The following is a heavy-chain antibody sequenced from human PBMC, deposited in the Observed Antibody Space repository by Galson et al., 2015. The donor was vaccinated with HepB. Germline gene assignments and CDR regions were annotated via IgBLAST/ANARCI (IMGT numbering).Heavy chain of an antibody. Sequence: SLRLSCAASGFTFRDFFMTWIRQSPGKGLEWLSYISPGSSYTHYADSVKGRFTISRDSARNSIYLQMHNLRVEDTAVYFCVRVAVGSSHWFDPWGQGTLVTVSP. CDR1: GFTFRDFF. CDR2: ISPGSSYT. D-gene: IGHD3-10*01. V-gene: IGHV3-11*05. CDR3: VRVAVGSSHWFDP. J-gene: IGHJ5*02.